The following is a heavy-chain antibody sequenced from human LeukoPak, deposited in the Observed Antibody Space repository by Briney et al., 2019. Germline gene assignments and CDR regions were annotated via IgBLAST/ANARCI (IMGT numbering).Heavy chain of an antibody. J-gene: IGHJ5*02. Sequence: ASVKVSCKASGYTFTSYGISWVRQAPGQGLEWMGWISAYNGNTNYAQKLQGRVTMTTDTSTSTAYMELRSLRSDDTAVYYCAREATPGIAVAGTGGNLDHWGQGTLVTVSS. CDR1: GYTFTSYG. CDR2: ISAYNGNT. V-gene: IGHV1-18*01. D-gene: IGHD6-19*01. CDR3: AREATPGIAVAGTGGNLDH.